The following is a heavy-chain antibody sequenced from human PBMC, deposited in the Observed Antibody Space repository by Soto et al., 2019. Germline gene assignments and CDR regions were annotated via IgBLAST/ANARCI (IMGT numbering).Heavy chain of an antibody. CDR3: AKDRGWSSADLEY. CDR2: MSYDGSSK. D-gene: IGHD6-19*01. J-gene: IGHJ4*02. Sequence: ESGGGVVQPGSSLRPSCAASGFNFSSFGMHWVRQAPGKGLEWVALMSYDGSSKYYQDSLKGRFTISRDKSKNTLYLQMSSLRVEDTAVYYCAKDRGWSSADLEYWGQGTLVTVSS. CDR1: GFNFSSFG. V-gene: IGHV3-30*18.